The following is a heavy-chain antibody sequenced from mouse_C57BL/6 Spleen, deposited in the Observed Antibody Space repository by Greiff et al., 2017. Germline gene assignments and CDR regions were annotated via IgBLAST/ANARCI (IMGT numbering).Heavy chain of an antibody. J-gene: IGHJ4*01. D-gene: IGHD2-1*01. CDR3: ARVNYDYAMDY. CDR1: GFTFSSYG. V-gene: IGHV5-6*01. CDR2: ISSGGSYT. Sequence: DVQLVESGGDLVKPGGSLKLSCAASGFTFSSYGMSWVRQTPDKRLEWVATISSGGSYTYYPDSVKGRFTISRDNAKNTLYLQMSNLKSEDTAMYYCARVNYDYAMDYWGQGTSVTVSS.